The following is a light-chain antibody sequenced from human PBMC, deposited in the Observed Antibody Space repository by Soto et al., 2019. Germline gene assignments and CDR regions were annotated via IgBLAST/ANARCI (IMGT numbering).Light chain of an antibody. CDR2: KAS. V-gene: IGKV1-5*03. J-gene: IGKJ4*01. CDR3: QQYNSYSPLT. Sequence: DIQMTPSPSTLSASVVNTVTITCHASQSISSWLAWYQQKPGKAPKLLIYKASSLESGVPSRFSGSGSGTEFTLTISSLQPDAFATYYCQQYNSYSPLTCGGGTKGDIK. CDR1: QSISSW.